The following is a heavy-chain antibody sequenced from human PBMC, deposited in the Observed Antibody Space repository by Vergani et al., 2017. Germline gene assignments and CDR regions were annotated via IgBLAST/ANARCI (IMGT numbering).Heavy chain of an antibody. V-gene: IGHV3-23*01. CDR1: GFAFSSYA. D-gene: IGHD2-2*01. CDR3: AKDGGLGSCDSIRCPPLLIDYVDV. CDR2: ISRNGDTT. Sequence: EGQLLESGEGLVQPGGSLRLSCAASGFAFSSYAMTWVRQGPGKGLEWVSGISRNGDTTYYADSVKGRFTISRDNSKSTLYLQMNSLSAEDTARYFCAKDGGLGSCDSIRCPPLLIDYVDVWGKGATVTVSS. J-gene: IGHJ6*03.